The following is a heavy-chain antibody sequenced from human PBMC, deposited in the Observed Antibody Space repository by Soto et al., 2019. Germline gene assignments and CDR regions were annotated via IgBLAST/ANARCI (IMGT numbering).Heavy chain of an antibody. V-gene: IGHV1-8*01. CDR2: MNPNSGNT. CDR1: GYTFTSYG. J-gene: IGHJ4*02. D-gene: IGHD1-1*01. Sequence: ASVKVSCKASGYTFTSYGINWVRQATGQGLEWMGWMNPNSGNTGYAQKFQGRVTMTRNTSISTAYMELSSLRSEDTALYYCAKDRPRRISGYFFDYWGQGTPVTVSS. CDR3: AKDRPRRISGYFFDY.